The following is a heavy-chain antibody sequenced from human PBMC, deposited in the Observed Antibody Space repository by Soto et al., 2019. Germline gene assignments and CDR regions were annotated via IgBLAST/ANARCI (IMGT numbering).Heavy chain of an antibody. D-gene: IGHD6-19*01. Sequence: GGSLRLSCAASGFTFSTYWMHWVRQAPGKGLVWVSRIKSDGSITSYADSVKGRFTISRDNAKSTLYLQMNSLRADDTAVYYCTKDLNEYSSGWADYWGQGILVTVSS. CDR2: IKSDGSIT. V-gene: IGHV3-74*01. J-gene: IGHJ4*02. CDR3: TKDLNEYSSGWADY. CDR1: GFTFSTYW.